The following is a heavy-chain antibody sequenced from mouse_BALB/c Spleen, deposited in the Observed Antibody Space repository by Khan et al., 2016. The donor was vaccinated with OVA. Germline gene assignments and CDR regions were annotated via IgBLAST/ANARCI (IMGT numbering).Heavy chain of an antibody. CDR3: ARGNYDGYYFDY. CDR1: GYSITSGYA. J-gene: IGHJ2*01. CDR2: ISYSGGT. D-gene: IGHD2-4*01. Sequence: EVQLQESGPGLVKPSQSLSLTCTVTGYSITSGYAWNWIRQFPGNKLEWMGYISYSGGTSYNPSLKSRIPIPRDTSKNQFFLQLNSVTTEDTATNYCARGNYDGYYFDYWGQGTPLTVAS. V-gene: IGHV3-2*02.